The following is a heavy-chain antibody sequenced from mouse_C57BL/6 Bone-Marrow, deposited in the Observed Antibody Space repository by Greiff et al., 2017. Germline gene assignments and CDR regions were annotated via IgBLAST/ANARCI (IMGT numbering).Heavy chain of an antibody. J-gene: IGHJ3*01. CDR2: IIPSNGGT. CDR1: GYTFTSYW. Sequence: QVQLQQPGTELVKPGASVKLSCKASGYTFTSYWMHWVKQRPGQGLEWIGNIIPSNGGTNYNEKFKSKATLTVDKSSSTAYMQLSSLTSEDSAVYYCARSRGYDYAWFAYWGQGTLVTVSA. D-gene: IGHD2-4*01. V-gene: IGHV1-53*01. CDR3: ARSRGYDYAWFAY.